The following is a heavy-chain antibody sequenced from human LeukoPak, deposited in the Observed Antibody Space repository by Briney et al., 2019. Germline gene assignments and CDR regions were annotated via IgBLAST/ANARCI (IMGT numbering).Heavy chain of an antibody. CDR2: ISSSSTI. CDR3: ARSTRYGDYARIAFDI. V-gene: IGHV3-48*02. D-gene: IGHD4-17*01. CDR1: GFTFSSYS. Sequence: GGSLRLSCAASGFTFSSYSMNWVRQAPGKGLEWVSYISSSSTIYNADSVKGRFTISRDNAKNSLYLQMNSLRDEDTAVYYCARSTRYGDYARIAFDIWGQGTMVTVSS. J-gene: IGHJ3*02.